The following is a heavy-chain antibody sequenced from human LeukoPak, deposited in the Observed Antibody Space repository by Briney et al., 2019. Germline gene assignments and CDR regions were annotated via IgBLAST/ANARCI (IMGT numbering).Heavy chain of an antibody. CDR2: IKQDGTEK. V-gene: IGHV3-7*01. J-gene: IGHJ5*02. CDR1: GFTFRSYW. CDR3: AGGSGYLITS. D-gene: IGHD3-9*01. Sequence: GGSLRLSCAGSGFTFRSYWINWVRQAPGKGLEWLAIIKQDGTEKHYKGSVEGRFTISRDNAKNSLHLQMNSLRAEDTAVYYCAGGSGYLITSWGQGTLVTVSS.